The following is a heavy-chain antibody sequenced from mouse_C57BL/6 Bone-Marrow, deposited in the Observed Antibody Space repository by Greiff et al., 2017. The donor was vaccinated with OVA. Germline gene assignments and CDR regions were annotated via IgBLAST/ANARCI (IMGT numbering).Heavy chain of an antibody. Sequence: EVKLVESGGDLVKPGGSLKLSCAASGFTFSSYGMSWVRQTPDKRLEWVATISSGGSYTYYPDSVKGRFTISRDNAKNTLYLQMSSLKSEDTAMYYCALDHYYGSRENFDYWGQGTTLTVSS. CDR2: ISSGGSYT. D-gene: IGHD1-1*01. J-gene: IGHJ2*01. V-gene: IGHV5-6*01. CDR1: GFTFSSYG. CDR3: ALDHYYGSRENFDY.